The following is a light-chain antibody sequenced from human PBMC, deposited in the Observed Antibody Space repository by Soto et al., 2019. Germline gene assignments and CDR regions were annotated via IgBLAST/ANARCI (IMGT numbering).Light chain of an antibody. CDR2: AAS. Sequence: AIRMTQSPSSLSASTGDRVTITCRASQGISSYLAWYQQKPGKAPKLLIYAASTLQSGVPSRFSGSRSGTAFTHTISCLQSEDFATYYCQQYYSYPLIYPFVQETTLEIK. J-gene: IGKJ2*01. V-gene: IGKV1-8*01. CDR3: QQYYSYPLIYP. CDR1: QGISSY.